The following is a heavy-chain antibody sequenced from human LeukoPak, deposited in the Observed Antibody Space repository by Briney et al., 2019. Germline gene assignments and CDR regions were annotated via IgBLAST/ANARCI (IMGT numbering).Heavy chain of an antibody. CDR2: ISLRGLT. Sequence: TSETLSLTCGVSGGSMSGTNWWSWARQPPGEGLEWIGEISLRGLTNYNPSLRSRLTMSLDESKNQVSLNLPSVTAADTAVYYFSRESGPFSPFGFWGQGTLVSVHS. J-gene: IGHJ4*02. V-gene: IGHV4-4*02. D-gene: IGHD1-26*01. CDR1: GGSMSGTNW. CDR3: SRESGPFSPFGF.